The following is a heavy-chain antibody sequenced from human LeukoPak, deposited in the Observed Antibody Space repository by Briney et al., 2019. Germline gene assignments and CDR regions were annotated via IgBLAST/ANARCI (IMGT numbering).Heavy chain of an antibody. V-gene: IGHV4-39*07. J-gene: IGHJ4*02. CDR3: ASTGYNYGKPDY. CDR2: IYYSGST. CDR1: GGSITSNNYY. D-gene: IGHD5-18*01. Sequence: SETLSLTCTVSGGSITSNNYYWGWIRQPPGKGLEWIASIYYSGSTYYNPSLKSRVTISVDTSKNQFSLKLGSVTAADTAVYYCASTGYNYGKPDYWGQGTLVTVSS.